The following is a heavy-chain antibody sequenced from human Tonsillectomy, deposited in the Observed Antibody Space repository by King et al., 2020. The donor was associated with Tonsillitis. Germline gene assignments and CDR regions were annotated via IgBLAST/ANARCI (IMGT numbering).Heavy chain of an antibody. CDR1: EFTFSDYG. D-gene: IGHD2-21*02. V-gene: IGHV3-30*02. Sequence: VQLVESGGGVVQPGGSLRLSCAASEFTFSDYGMHWVRQAPGKGLEWLAFIRYDGTYKYYADSVKGRFTISRDNSKNTLYLQMNSLRAEDTAVYYCATEGDRFCGGDCLTSMGAFDIWGQGTMVTVSS. CDR2: IRYDGTYK. CDR3: ATEGDRFCGGDCLTSMGAFDI. J-gene: IGHJ3*02.